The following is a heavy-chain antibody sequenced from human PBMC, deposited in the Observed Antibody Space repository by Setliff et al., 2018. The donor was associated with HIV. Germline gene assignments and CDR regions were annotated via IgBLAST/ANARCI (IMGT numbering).Heavy chain of an antibody. CDR2: IFYTGST. CDR3: GRQVSVPGVAVTPIDY. J-gene: IGHJ4*02. Sequence: SSETLSLTCTVSGDSIGSYYWTWLRQFPGKGLEWIGFIFYTGSTTYNPSLNSRVTISVDTSRNQFTLKLSSVTAADTAVYYCGRQVSVPGVAVTPIDYWGQGTLVTVSS. V-gene: IGHV4-59*08. CDR1: GDSIGSYY. D-gene: IGHD3-3*01.